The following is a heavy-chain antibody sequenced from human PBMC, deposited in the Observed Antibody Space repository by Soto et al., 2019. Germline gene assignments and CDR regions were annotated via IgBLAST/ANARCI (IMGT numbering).Heavy chain of an antibody. J-gene: IGHJ6*02. CDR3: ARIMITRTYYNYGMGV. Sequence: SETLSLTCAVYGGSFSGYYWSWIRQAPGKGLEWIGELNHSGGTYYNPPLKSRVTMSLDTSNNHISLKWSSVTAADTAVYYCARIMITRTYYNYGMGVWGQGTTVTVSS. V-gene: IGHV4-34*01. CDR1: GGSFSGYY. CDR2: LNHSGGT. D-gene: IGHD1-7*01.